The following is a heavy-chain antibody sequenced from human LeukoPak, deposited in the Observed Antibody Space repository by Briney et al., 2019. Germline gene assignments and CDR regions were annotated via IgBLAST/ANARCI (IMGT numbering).Heavy chain of an antibody. CDR3: ARDTSDFSDYLDYYYGMDV. V-gene: IGHV1-69*13. J-gene: IGHJ6*02. D-gene: IGHD3-3*01. Sequence: ASVKVSCKASGGTFSSYAISWVRQAPGQGLEWMGGIIPIFGTANYAQKFQGRVTITADESTCTAYMELSSLRSEDTAVYYCARDTSDFSDYLDYYYGMDVWGQGTTVTVSS. CDR2: IIPIFGTA. CDR1: GGTFSSYA.